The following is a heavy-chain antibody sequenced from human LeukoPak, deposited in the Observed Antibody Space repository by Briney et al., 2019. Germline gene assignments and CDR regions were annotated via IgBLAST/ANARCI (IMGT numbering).Heavy chain of an antibody. J-gene: IGHJ4*02. Sequence: PGGSLRLSCAASGFTFSAYNMNWVRQAPGKGLEWVSFITSSSNSIYYADSVKGRFTISRDNAMNSLYLQMNSLRADDTAVYCCAREKGGTYSDFWGQGTLVTVSS. CDR1: GFTFSAYN. V-gene: IGHV3-48*01. CDR2: ITSSSNSI. CDR3: AREKGGTYSDF. D-gene: IGHD1-26*01.